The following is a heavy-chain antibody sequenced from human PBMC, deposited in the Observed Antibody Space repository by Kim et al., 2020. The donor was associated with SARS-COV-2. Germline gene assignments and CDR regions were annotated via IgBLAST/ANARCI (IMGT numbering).Heavy chain of an antibody. D-gene: IGHD3-10*01. CDR2: IYYSGST. Sequence: SETLSLTCTVSGGSISSGGYYWSWIRQHPGKGLEWIGYIYYSGSTYYNPSLKSRVTISVDTSKNQFSLKLSSVTAADTAVYYCATDPVLLWFGESSTSMGVWGQGTTVTVSS. CDR1: GGSISSGGYY. V-gene: IGHV4-31*03. J-gene: IGHJ6*02. CDR3: ATDPVLLWFGESSTSMGV.